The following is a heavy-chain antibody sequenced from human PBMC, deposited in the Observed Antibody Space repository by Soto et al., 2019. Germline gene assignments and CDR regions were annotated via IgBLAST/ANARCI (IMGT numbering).Heavy chain of an antibody. CDR3: VRGPEELVYYNSIDV. CDR1: GFTFSYYY. V-gene: IGHV3-11*01. J-gene: IGHJ6*02. Sequence: GRSLKVSCEASGFTFSYYYMSWIRQVPGKGLEWVSYISIGGTPIYYADSVRGRFTISRDNAQNSLYLHMTSLTAEDTALYYCVRGPEELVYYNSIDVWGQGTTVTVSS. D-gene: IGHD3-10*01. CDR2: ISIGGTPI.